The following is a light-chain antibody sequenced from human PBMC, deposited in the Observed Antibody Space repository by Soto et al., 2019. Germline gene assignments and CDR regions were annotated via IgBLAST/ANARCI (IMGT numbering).Light chain of an antibody. J-gene: IGLJ1*01. Sequence: SYELTQPPSVSVAPGKKARITCGGNNIGSKNVHWYQQKPGQAPVLVIYYDSDRPSGIPERFSGSNSGNTATLTISRVEAGDEADYYCQVWDSSSDHYVFGTGTKLTVL. CDR3: QVWDSSSDHYV. CDR2: YDS. V-gene: IGLV3-21*04. CDR1: NIGSKN.